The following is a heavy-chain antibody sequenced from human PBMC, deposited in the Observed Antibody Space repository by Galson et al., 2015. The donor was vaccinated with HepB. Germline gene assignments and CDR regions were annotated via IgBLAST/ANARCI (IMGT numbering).Heavy chain of an antibody. Sequence: SETLSLTCTVSGGSVSSGSYYWSWIRQPPGKGLEWIGYIYYSGSTNYNPSLKSRVTISVDTSKNQFSLKLSSVTAADTAVYYCASLGWYPTGLDYFDYWGQGTLVTVSS. CDR3: ASLGWYPTGLDYFDY. V-gene: IGHV4-61*01. CDR2: IYYSGST. D-gene: IGHD6-19*01. CDR1: GGSVSSGSYY. J-gene: IGHJ4*02.